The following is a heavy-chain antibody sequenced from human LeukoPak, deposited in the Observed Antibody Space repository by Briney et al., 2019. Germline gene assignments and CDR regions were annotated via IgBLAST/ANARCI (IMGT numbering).Heavy chain of an antibody. Sequence: ASVKVSCKASGYTFTAYYIHWLRQAPGQGLEWMGWINPNSGATNYAQKFQGRVTMTRDTSISTAYMELSRLRSDDTAVYYCARDLRDWTDAFDIWGQGTMVTVSS. CDR2: INPNSGAT. CDR1: GYTFTAYY. V-gene: IGHV1-2*02. J-gene: IGHJ3*02. D-gene: IGHD1-1*01. CDR3: ARDLRDWTDAFDI.